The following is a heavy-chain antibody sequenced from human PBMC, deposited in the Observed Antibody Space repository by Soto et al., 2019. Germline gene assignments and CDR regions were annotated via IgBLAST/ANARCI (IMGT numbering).Heavy chain of an antibody. CDR1: GYTFTSYG. J-gene: IGHJ6*02. D-gene: IGHD2-2*01. CDR3: ARGADIVVVPAASDYYYYYGMDV. CDR2: ISAYNGNT. Sequence: GASVKVSCKASGYTFTSYGISWVRQAPGQGLEWMGWISAYNGNTNYAQKLQGRVTMTTDTSTSTAYMELRSLRSDDTAVYYCARGADIVVVPAASDYYYYYGMDVWGQGTTVTAP. V-gene: IGHV1-18*04.